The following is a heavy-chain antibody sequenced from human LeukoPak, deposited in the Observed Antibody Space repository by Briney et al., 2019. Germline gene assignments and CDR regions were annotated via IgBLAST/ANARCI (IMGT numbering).Heavy chain of an antibody. CDR1: GYTSTSYD. V-gene: IGHV1-8*03. D-gene: IGHD1-1*01. CDR3: ARGRTRRASPDGY. Sequence: ASVKVSCKASGYTSTSYDINWVRQATGQGLEWMGWMNPNSGNTGYAQKFQGRVTITRNTSISTAYMELSSLRSEDTAVYYCARGRTRRASPDGYWGQGTLVTVSS. J-gene: IGHJ4*02. CDR2: MNPNSGNT.